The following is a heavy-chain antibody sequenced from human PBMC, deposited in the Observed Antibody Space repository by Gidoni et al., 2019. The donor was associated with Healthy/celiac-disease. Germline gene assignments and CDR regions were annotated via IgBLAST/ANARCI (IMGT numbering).Heavy chain of an antibody. V-gene: IGHV3-9*01. Sequence: EVQLVESGGGLVQPGRSLRLSCAASGFTFDDYAMHLVRQAPGKGLEWVSGISWNSGSIGYADSVKGRFTISRDNAKNSLYLQMNSLRAEDTALYYCAKGLGYDSSGYEPDYYYYMDVWGKGTTVTVSS. D-gene: IGHD3-22*01. CDR1: GFTFDDYA. J-gene: IGHJ6*03. CDR2: ISWNSGSI. CDR3: AKGLGYDSSGYEPDYYYYMDV.